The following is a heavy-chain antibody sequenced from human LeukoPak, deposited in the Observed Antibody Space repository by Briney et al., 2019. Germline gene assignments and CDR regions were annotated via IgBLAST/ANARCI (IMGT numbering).Heavy chain of an antibody. V-gene: IGHV1-58*02. CDR1: GFTFTSSA. CDR3: AATLGYCSGGSCFALPDY. Sequence: SVKVSCKASGFTFTSSAMQWVRQSRGQRLEWIGWIVVGSGNTNYAQKFQERVTITRDMSTSTAYMELSSLRSEDTAVYYCAATLGYCSGGSCFALPDYWGQGTLVTVSS. D-gene: IGHD2-15*01. J-gene: IGHJ4*02. CDR2: IVVGSGNT.